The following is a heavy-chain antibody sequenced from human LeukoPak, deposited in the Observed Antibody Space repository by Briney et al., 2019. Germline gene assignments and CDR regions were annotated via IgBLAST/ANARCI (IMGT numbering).Heavy chain of an antibody. J-gene: IGHJ6*03. Sequence: PSETLSLTCTVSGGSISSYYWSWIRQPPGKGLEWIGYIYYSGSTNYNPSLKSRVTISVDTSKNQFSLKLSSVTAADTAVYYCASQYSSPQSYYYYMDVWGKGTTVTVSS. CDR2: IYYSGST. V-gene: IGHV4-59*08. CDR3: ASQYSSPQSYYYYMDV. D-gene: IGHD6-6*01. CDR1: GGSISSYY.